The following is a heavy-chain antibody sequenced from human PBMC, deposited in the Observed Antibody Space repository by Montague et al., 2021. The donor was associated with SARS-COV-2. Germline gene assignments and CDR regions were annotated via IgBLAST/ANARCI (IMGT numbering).Heavy chain of an antibody. V-gene: IGHV4-39*01. J-gene: IGHJ4*02. CDR3: ARHMGQVYGGNTHVPTFGY. D-gene: IGHD4-23*01. CDR1: GGSISSSSYD. Sequence: SETLSLTCTVSGGSISSSSYDWGWIRQPPGKGLEWIGSIYYSGSTYYNPSLKSRVTISVDTSKNQFSLKLSSVTAADTAVYYCARHMGQVYGGNTHVPTFGYWGQGTLVTVSS. CDR2: IYYSGST.